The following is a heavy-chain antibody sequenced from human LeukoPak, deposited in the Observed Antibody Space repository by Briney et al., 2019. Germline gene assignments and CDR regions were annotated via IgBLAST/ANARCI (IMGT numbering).Heavy chain of an antibody. CDR1: GGSISSGGYY. J-gene: IGHJ4*02. Sequence: SETLSLTCTVSGGSISSGGYYWSWIRQHPGTGLEWIGYIYYSGSTYYNPSLKSRVTISVDTSKNQFSLKLSSVTAADTAVYYCARGPYDYVWGSYRRNPFDYWGQGTLVTVSS. D-gene: IGHD3-16*02. CDR3: ARGPYDYVWGSYRRNPFDY. CDR2: IYYSGST. V-gene: IGHV4-31*03.